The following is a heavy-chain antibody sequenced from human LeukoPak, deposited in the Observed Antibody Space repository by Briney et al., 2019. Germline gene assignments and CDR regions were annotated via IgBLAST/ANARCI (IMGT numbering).Heavy chain of an antibody. J-gene: IGHJ4*02. CDR2: ISGSDGSS. CDR1: GFTFSIYA. D-gene: IGHD5-18*01. CDR3: AKDPEGYSYGRYYFDF. V-gene: IGHV3-23*01. Sequence: TGGSLRLSCAASGFTFSIYAMNWVRQAPGKGLAWVSGISGSDGSSYYADSVKGRFTISRDNSKNTLHLQMNSLRAEDTAVYYCAKDPEGYSYGRYYFDFWGQGTLVTVSS.